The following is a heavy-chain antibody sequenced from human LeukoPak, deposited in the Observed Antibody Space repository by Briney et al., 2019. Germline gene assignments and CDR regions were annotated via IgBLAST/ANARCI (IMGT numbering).Heavy chain of an antibody. CDR3: ARGYQSGYYYYYYYMAV. CDR1: GYTFTSYD. CDR2: MNPNSGNT. V-gene: IGHV1-8*03. D-gene: IGHD3-3*01. J-gene: IGHJ6*03. Sequence: ASVKGSCKASGYTFTSYDINWVRQATGQGLEWMGWMNPNSGNTGYAQKFQGRVTITRNTSISTAYMELSSLRSEDTAVYYCARGYQSGYYYYYYYMAVWGKGTTVTVSS.